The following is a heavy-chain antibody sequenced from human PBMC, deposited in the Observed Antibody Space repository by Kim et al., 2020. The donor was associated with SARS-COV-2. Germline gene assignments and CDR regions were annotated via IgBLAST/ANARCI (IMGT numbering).Heavy chain of an antibody. J-gene: IGHJ3*02. Sequence: GGSLRLSCAASGFTFSSYGMHWVRQAPGKGLEWVAVISYDGSNKYYADSVKGQFTISRDNSKNTLYLQMNSLRAEDTAVYYCAKPIGWGRYQGDAFDIWGQGTMDTVSS. CDR3: AKPIGWGRYQGDAFDI. CDR1: GFTFSSYG. V-gene: IGHV3-30*18. CDR2: ISYDGSNK. D-gene: IGHD3-10*01.